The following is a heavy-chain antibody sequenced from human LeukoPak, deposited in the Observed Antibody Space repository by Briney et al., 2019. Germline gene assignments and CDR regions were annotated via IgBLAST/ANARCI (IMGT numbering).Heavy chain of an antibody. Sequence: ASVKVSCKASGYTFTGYYMHWVRQAPGQGLEWMGWTNPNSGGTNYAQKFQGWVTMTRDTSISTAYMELSRLRSDDTAVYYCARGRYDFWSGYYQFYFDYWGQGTLVTVSS. V-gene: IGHV1-2*04. CDR1: GYTFTGYY. D-gene: IGHD3-3*01. J-gene: IGHJ4*02. CDR2: TNPNSGGT. CDR3: ARGRYDFWSGYYQFYFDY.